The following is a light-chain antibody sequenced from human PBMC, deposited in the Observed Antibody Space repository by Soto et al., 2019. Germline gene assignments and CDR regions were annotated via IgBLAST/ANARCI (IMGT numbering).Light chain of an antibody. CDR2: DNN. J-gene: IGLJ2*01. V-gene: IGLV1-51*01. Sequence: QSVLTQSPSVSAAPGQKVTISCSGSSSNIGNNYVSWYQQLPGTAPKLLIYDNNKRPSGIPDRFSASKSGTSATLGITGLQTGDEADYYCATWDSSLSAVVFGGRTKVTVL. CDR1: SSNIGNNY. CDR3: ATWDSSLSAVV.